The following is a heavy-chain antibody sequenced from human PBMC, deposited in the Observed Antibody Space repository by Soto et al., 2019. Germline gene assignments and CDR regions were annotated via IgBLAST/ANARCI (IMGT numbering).Heavy chain of an antibody. V-gene: IGHV1-3*01. D-gene: IGHD3-22*01. CDR2: INAGNGNT. Sequence: VKVSCKASGYTFTSYAMHWVRQAPGQRLXWMGWINAGNGNTKYSQKFQGRVTITRDTSASTAYMELSSLRSEDTAVYYCARVIGGTYYYDSSGIRGYAFDIGVKGTMVTVSS. J-gene: IGHJ3*02. CDR3: ARVIGGTYYYDSSGIRGYAFDI. CDR1: GYTFTSYA.